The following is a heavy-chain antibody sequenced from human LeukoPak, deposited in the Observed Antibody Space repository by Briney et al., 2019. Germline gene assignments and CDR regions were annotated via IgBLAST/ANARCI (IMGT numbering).Heavy chain of an antibody. Sequence: AGGSLRLSRAASGFTFSSYSMNWVRQAPGKGLDWVSSISSSSSYIYYADSVKGRLTISRDNAKNSLYLQMNSLRAEDTAVYYCARVSDSGPDYWGQGTLVTVSS. J-gene: IGHJ4*02. CDR3: ARVSDSGPDY. CDR2: ISSSSSYI. CDR1: GFTFSSYS. V-gene: IGHV3-21*01. D-gene: IGHD1-26*01.